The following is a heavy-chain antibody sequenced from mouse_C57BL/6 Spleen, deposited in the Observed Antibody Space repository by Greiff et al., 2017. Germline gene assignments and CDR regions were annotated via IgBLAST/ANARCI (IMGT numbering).Heavy chain of an antibody. J-gene: IGHJ3*01. CDR1: GFTFSSYA. CDR3: TRGPQIYYDYDGGFAY. V-gene: IGHV5-9-1*02. Sequence: EVKVVESGEGLVKPGGSLKLSCAASGFTFSSYAMSWVRQTPEKRLEWVAYISSGGDYIYYADTVKGRFTISRDNARNTLYLQMSSLKSEDTAMYYCTRGPQIYYDYDGGFAYWGQGILVTVSA. D-gene: IGHD2-4*01. CDR2: ISSGGDYI.